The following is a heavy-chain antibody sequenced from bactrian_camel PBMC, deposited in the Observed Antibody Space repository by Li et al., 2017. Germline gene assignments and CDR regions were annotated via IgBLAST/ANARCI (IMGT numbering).Heavy chain of an antibody. CDR1: GLTAKTCT. CDR2: LTADGSTY. CDR3: ANTVAGSPYY. D-gene: IGHD6*01. J-gene: IGHJ4*01. Sequence: VQLVESGGGSVQAGGSLRLACVVSGLTAKTCTWNWYRQLPGKGRELTSTLTADGSTYYYGDSVKGRFTISQDNAKNAVYLHLNSLKTEDMAMYYCANTVAGSPYYWGQGTQVTVS. V-gene: IGHV3S1*01.